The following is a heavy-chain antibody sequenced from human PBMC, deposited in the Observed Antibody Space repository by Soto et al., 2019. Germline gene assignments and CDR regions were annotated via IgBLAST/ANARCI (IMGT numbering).Heavy chain of an antibody. CDR1: GFTFSSYA. D-gene: IGHD6-19*01. V-gene: IGHV3-23*01. Sequence: GGSLRLSCAASGFTFSSYAMSWVRQAPGKGLEWVSAISGSGGSTYYADSVKGRFTISRNNSKNTLYLQMNSLRAEDTAVYYCAKIGSGWPIQDDYWGQGTLVTVSS. CDR2: ISGSGGST. CDR3: AKIGSGWPIQDDY. J-gene: IGHJ4*02.